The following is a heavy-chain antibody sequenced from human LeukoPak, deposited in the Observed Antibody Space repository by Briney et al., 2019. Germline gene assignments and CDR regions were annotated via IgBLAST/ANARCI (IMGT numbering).Heavy chain of an antibody. CDR3: ASASSIAVAGEDAFDI. D-gene: IGHD6-19*01. V-gene: IGHV1-18*01. Sequence: GASVKVSCKASGYTFNSYGIIWVRQAPGHGLEWVGWISAYNGNTNYAQKFQRRVTMTTDTSTSTAYMELRSLRSDDTAVYYSASASSIAVAGEDAFDIWGQGTMVTVSS. J-gene: IGHJ3*02. CDR2: ISAYNGNT. CDR1: GYTFNSYG.